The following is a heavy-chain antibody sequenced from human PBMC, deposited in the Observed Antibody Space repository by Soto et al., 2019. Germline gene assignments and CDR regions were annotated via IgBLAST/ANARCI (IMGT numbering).Heavy chain of an antibody. J-gene: IGHJ3*02. Sequence: GAPVKVFCKASGYTFTSYGISWVRPAPGQGLEWMGWISAYNGNINYAQKLQVRVTLTTDTSPSTACLELRSLTSDDTAVYYCARGATMVRGVIIRRAFNIWGQGTMVTFSS. V-gene: IGHV1-18*04. CDR1: GYTFTSYG. CDR2: ISAYNGNI. CDR3: ARGATMVRGVIIRRAFNI. D-gene: IGHD3-10*01.